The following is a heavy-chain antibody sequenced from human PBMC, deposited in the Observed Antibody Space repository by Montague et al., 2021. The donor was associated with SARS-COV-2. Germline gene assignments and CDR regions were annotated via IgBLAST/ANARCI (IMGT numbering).Heavy chain of an antibody. CDR1: VFPFRGYW. J-gene: IGHJ4*02. D-gene: IGHD1-14*01. CDR2: IEENLGEQ. Sequence: SLSLSCVASVFPFRGYWLSLFRQAPVKGPEWVAEIEENLGEQNYVDSVKVRFTISRDNAKNSLYLHMNSLRGEDPALYFCARANPRDASWAYWGQGTLVTVSS. V-gene: IGHV3-7*01. CDR3: ARANPRDASWAY.